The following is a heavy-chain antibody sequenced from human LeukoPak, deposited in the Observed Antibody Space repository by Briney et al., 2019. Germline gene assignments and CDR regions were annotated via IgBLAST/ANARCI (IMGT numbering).Heavy chain of an antibody. CDR3: ARDGGIAAATYLFDY. V-gene: IGHV3-30*04. CDR1: GFTFSSYA. D-gene: IGHD6-13*01. J-gene: IGHJ4*02. Sequence: PGGSLRLSCAASGFTFSSYAMHWVRQAPGKGLEWVAVISYDGSNKYYADSVKGRFTISRDNSKNTLYLQMNSLRAEDTAVYYCARDGGIAAATYLFDYWGQATLVTVSS. CDR2: ISYDGSNK.